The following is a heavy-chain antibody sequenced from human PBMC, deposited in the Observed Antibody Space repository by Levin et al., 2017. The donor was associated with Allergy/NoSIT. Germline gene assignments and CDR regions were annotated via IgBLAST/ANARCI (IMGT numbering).Heavy chain of an antibody. CDR1: GFTVSSNF. V-gene: IGHV3-66*01. Sequence: PGGSLRLSCAASGFTVSSNFMSWVRQGPGKGLEWVSLIYNGGSTNYADSVKGRFTISRDTSKNTLYLQMNSLRAEDTAVYYCARGSQWLGPFDIWGQGTMVTVSS. J-gene: IGHJ3*02. CDR2: IYNGGST. CDR3: ARGSQWLGPFDI. D-gene: IGHD6-19*01.